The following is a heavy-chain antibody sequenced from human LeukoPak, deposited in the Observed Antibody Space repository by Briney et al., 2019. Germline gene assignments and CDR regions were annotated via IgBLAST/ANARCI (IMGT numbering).Heavy chain of an antibody. Sequence: PSETLSLTCTVSGYSISSGYYWGWIRQPPGKGLEWIGFIYHSGSTYYNPSLKSRVTISVDTSKNQFSLKLSSVTAADTAVYYCARDRLQLQSWGQGTLVTVSS. CDR2: IYHSGST. J-gene: IGHJ5*02. D-gene: IGHD1-1*01. CDR1: GYSISSGYY. V-gene: IGHV4-38-2*02. CDR3: ARDRLQLQS.